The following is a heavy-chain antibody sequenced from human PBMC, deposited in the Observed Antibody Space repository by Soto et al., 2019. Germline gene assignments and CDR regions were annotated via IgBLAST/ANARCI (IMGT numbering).Heavy chain of an antibody. CDR3: ARSSRQSIVLGNYYYYGMDV. CDR2: IIPIFGTA. Sequence: QVQPVQSGAEVKKPGSSVKVSCKASGGTFSSYAISWVRQAPGQGLEWMGGIIPIFGTANYAQKFQGRVTITADESTSTAYMELSSLRSEDTAVYYCARSSRQSIVLGNYYYYGMDVWGQGTTVTVSS. D-gene: IGHD2-21*01. J-gene: IGHJ6*02. CDR1: GGTFSSYA. V-gene: IGHV1-69*01.